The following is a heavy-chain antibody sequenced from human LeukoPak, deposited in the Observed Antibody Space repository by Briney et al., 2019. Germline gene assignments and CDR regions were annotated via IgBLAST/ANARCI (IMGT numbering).Heavy chain of an antibody. CDR2: ISSSGSTI. V-gene: IGHV3-11*04. CDR3: AKGHYYDSVGQYFYAEY. Sequence: GGSLRLSCAASGFTFSDYYMSWIRQAPGKGLEWVSYISSSGSTIYYADSVKGRFTISRDNAKNSLYLQMNSLRAEDTAIYHCAKGHYYDSVGQYFYAEYWGRGILVTVSS. D-gene: IGHD3-22*01. J-gene: IGHJ4*02. CDR1: GFTFSDYY.